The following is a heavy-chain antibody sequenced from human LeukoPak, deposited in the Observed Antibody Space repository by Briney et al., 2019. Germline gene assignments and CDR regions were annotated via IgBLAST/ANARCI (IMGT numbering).Heavy chain of an antibody. CDR2: ICTSGST. CDR3: AREYYYDSSGYYPPHAFDI. Sequence: SETLSLTCTVSGGPISSYYWSWIRQPAGKGLEWIGRICTSGSTNYNPSLKSRVTISVDTSKKQFSLKLSSVTAADTAVYYCAREYYYDSSGYYPPHAFDIWGQGTMVTVSS. J-gene: IGHJ3*02. D-gene: IGHD3-22*01. V-gene: IGHV4-4*07. CDR1: GGPISSYY.